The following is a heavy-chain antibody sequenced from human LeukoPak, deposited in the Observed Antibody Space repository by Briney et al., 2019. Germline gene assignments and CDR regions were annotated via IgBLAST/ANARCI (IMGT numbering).Heavy chain of an antibody. Sequence: GGSLRLSCAASGFTFSSYSMNWVRQAPGKGLEWVSYISSSSSTIYYADSVKGRFTISRDNAKNSLYLQMNSLRAEDTAVYYCAKGIRGYYYYGMDVWGQGTTVTVSS. V-gene: IGHV3-48*04. J-gene: IGHJ6*02. CDR3: AKGIRGYYYYGMDV. D-gene: IGHD3-10*01. CDR2: ISSSSSTI. CDR1: GFTFSSYS.